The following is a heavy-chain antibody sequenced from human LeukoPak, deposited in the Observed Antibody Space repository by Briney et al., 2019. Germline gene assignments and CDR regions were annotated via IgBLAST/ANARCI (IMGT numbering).Heavy chain of an antibody. V-gene: IGHV4-4*07. J-gene: IGHJ4*02. CDR3: ARDHPYYVWGSYPPAVFDY. CDR1: GGSISSYY. D-gene: IGHD3-16*02. Sequence: SETLSLTCTVSGGSISSYYWSWIRQPAGKGLEWIGRIYTSGSTNYNPSLKSRVTMSVDTSKNQFSLKLSSVAAADTAVYYCARDHPYYVWGSYPPAVFDYWGQGTLVTVSS. CDR2: IYTSGST.